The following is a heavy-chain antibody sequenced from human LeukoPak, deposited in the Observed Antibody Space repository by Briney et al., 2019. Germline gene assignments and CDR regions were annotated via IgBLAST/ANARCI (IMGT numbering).Heavy chain of an antibody. D-gene: IGHD6-19*01. J-gene: IGHJ4*02. CDR1: GGSISSYY. Sequence: PSETLSLTCTVSGGSISSYYWSWIRQPPGKGLEWIGYIYYSGSTNYNPSLKSRVTISVDTSENQFSLKLSSVTAADTAVYYCARAEGGYSSGWFDYWGQGTLVTVSS. CDR3: ARAEGGYSSGWFDY. CDR2: IYYSGST. V-gene: IGHV4-59*01.